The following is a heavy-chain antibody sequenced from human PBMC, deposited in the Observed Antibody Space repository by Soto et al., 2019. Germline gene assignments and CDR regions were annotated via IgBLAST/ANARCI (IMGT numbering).Heavy chain of an antibody. CDR2: IYPSVSRT. V-gene: IGHV5-51*01. CDR3: SKFRYSTSVRYLQH. D-gene: IGHD6-6*01. J-gene: IGHJ1*01. Sequence: KVSCKASGYPFANYWIGWVRQVPGKGLERVAFIYPSVSRTIYTPSFQGQVTISADKSISTAYLQWTSLKASDTAMYYCSKFRYSTSVRYLQHWGQGTPVTVSS. CDR1: GYPFANYW.